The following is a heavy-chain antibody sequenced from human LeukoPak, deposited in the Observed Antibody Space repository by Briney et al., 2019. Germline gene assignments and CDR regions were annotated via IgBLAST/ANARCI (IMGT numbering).Heavy chain of an antibody. Sequence: PGGSLRLSCAVSGYSFSSHGMHWVRQAPGKGLEWVAAIWYDGSYKYYADSVKGRFTISRDNSKNMLYLQMDSLRAEDTALYYCARLWGSVSGYFDYWGQGTLVTVSS. CDR1: GYSFSSHG. V-gene: IGHV3-33*01. D-gene: IGHD2-21*01. CDR2: IWYDGSYK. CDR3: ARLWGSVSGYFDY. J-gene: IGHJ4*02.